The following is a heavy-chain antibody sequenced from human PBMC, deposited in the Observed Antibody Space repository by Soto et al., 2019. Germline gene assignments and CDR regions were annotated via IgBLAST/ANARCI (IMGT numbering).Heavy chain of an antibody. CDR3: ARDREYSSSPDFDY. V-gene: IGHV4-38-2*02. CDR1: GYSISSGYY. D-gene: IGHD6-6*01. CDR2: IHHSGST. Sequence: SETLSLTCAVSGYSISSGYYWGWIRQPPGKGLEWIGSIHHSGSTYYNPSLKSRVTISVDTSKNQFSLKLSSVTAADTAVYYCARDREYSSSPDFDYWGQGTLVTVSS. J-gene: IGHJ4*02.